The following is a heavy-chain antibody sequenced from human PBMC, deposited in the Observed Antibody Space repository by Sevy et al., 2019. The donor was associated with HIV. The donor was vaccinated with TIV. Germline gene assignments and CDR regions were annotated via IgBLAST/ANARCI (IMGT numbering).Heavy chain of an antibody. Sequence: ASVKVSCKVSGYTLTELSMHWVRQAPGKGLEWMGGFDPEDGETIYAQKFQGRVTMTEDTSTDTAYMELSSLRSEDTAVYYCATAGVVVPAAILRGWFDPWGQGTLVTISS. J-gene: IGHJ5*02. D-gene: IGHD2-2*02. CDR3: ATAGVVVPAAILRGWFDP. CDR2: FDPEDGET. V-gene: IGHV1-24*01. CDR1: GYTLTELS.